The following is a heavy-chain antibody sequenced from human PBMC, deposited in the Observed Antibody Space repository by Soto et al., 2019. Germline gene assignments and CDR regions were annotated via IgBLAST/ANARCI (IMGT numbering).Heavy chain of an antibody. J-gene: IGHJ4*02. V-gene: IGHV3-74*03. CDR1: GFTFSSYW. Sequence: EVQLVESGGGLVKPGGSLSLSCAASGFTFSSYWMHWVRQAPGRGLVWVSRINSDGSSTTYADSVKGRFTISRDNAKNTLYLQMNSLRAEDTAVYYCARVETCSSTSCYSVFDYWGQGTLVTVSS. CDR2: INSDGSST. D-gene: IGHD2-2*01. CDR3: ARVETCSSTSCYSVFDY.